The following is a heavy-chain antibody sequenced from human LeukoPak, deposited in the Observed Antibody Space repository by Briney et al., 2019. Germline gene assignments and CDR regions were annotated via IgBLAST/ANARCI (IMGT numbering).Heavy chain of an antibody. CDR2: IIPIFGTA. CDR1: GGTFSSYA. Sequence: TAKVSCKASGGTFSSYAISWVRQAPGQGLEWMGRIIPIFGTANYAQKFQGRVTITTDESTSTAYMELSSLRSEDTAVYYCARDYGYNWNYGGGGWFDPWGQGTLVTVSS. J-gene: IGHJ5*02. V-gene: IGHV1-69*05. CDR3: ARDYGYNWNYGGGGWFDP. D-gene: IGHD1-7*01.